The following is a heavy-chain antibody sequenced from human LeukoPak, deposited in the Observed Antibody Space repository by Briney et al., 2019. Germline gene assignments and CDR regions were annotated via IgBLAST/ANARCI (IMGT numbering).Heavy chain of an antibody. CDR3: ARDHDWDYMDV. Sequence: NTGGSLRLSCAASGFTFSSYSMNWVRQAPGKGLEWVSFISTSSSYIYYADSVKGRFTISRDNAKNSLYLQMSSLRAEDTAVYYCARDHDWDYMDVWGEGTTVTVSS. D-gene: IGHD3-9*01. CDR1: GFTFSSYS. CDR2: ISTSSSYI. J-gene: IGHJ6*03. V-gene: IGHV3-21*01.